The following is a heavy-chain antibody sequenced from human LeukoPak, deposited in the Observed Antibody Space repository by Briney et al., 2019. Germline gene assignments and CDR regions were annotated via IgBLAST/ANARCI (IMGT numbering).Heavy chain of an antibody. D-gene: IGHD2-21*02. CDR1: GFTFSDYY. CDR3: ARWGDGKRFDY. J-gene: IGHJ4*02. Sequence: GGSLRLSCAVSGFTFSDYYMSWIRQAPGKGLEWVALIWYDGSNKYYVDSVKGRFTISRDNSKNMVYLQMNGLRAEDTATYYCARWGDGKRFDYWGQGALVTVSS. CDR2: IWYDGSNK. V-gene: IGHV3-33*08.